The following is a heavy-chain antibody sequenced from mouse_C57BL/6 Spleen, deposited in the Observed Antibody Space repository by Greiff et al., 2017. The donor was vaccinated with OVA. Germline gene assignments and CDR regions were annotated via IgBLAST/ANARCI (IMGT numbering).Heavy chain of an antibody. J-gene: IGHJ3*01. V-gene: IGHV1-26*01. CDR2: INPNNGGT. D-gene: IGHD2-10*02. CDR1: GYTFTDYY. CDR3: ARGGEEYWFAY. Sequence: VQLQQSGPELVKPGASVKISCKASGYTFTDYYMNWVKQSHGKSLEWIGDINPNNGGTSYNQKFKGKATLTVDKSSSTAYMELRSLTSEDSAVYYCARGGEEYWFAYWGQGTLVTVSA.